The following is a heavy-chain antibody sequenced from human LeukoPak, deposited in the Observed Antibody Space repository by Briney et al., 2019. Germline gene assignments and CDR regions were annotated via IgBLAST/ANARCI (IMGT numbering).Heavy chain of an antibody. Sequence: ASMKVSCKASGYTFINYGISWVRQAPGQGLEWVGWISGYNCNTNYAQKFQGRDAMSTGTSTSTAYMELRSLRSDDTAVYYCARYSSSWHFDYWGQGTLVPVSS. V-gene: IGHV1-18*01. CDR2: ISGYNCNT. CDR1: GYTFINYG. D-gene: IGHD2-2*01. CDR3: ARYSSSWHFDY. J-gene: IGHJ4*02.